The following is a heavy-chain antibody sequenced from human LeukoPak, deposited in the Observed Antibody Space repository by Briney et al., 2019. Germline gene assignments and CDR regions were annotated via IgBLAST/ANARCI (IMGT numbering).Heavy chain of an antibody. D-gene: IGHD3-22*01. CDR3: AKGSMIGWYNWFDP. CDR2: ISGSGGST. J-gene: IGHJ5*02. V-gene: IGHV3-23*01. CDR1: RFTFSSYG. Sequence: GGSLRLSCAASRFTFSSYGMSWVCQAPGKGLEWVSAISGSGGSTYYADSVKGRFTISRDNSKNTLYLQMNSLRAEDTAVYYCAKGSMIGWYNWFDPWGQGTLVTVSS.